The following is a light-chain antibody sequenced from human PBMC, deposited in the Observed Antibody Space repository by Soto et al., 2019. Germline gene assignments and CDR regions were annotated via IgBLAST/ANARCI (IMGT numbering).Light chain of an antibody. CDR1: SSDVGNYNF. CDR3: TSYTAFSTDIL. J-gene: IGLJ2*01. V-gene: IGLV2-14*01. CDR2: QVT. Sequence: QSVLTQPASVSGSPGQPITISCTGTSSDVGNYNFVSWYQHHAGTAPKLIIYQVTNRPSGVSDRFSGSKSGGTASLTISGLQAEDEADYYCTSYTAFSTDILFGGGTQLTVL.